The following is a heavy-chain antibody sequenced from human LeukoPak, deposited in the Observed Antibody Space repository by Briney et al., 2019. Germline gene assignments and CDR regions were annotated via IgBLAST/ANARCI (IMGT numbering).Heavy chain of an antibody. CDR1: GYTFTGYY. D-gene: IGHD3-3*01. CDR3: ASVPVYDFWGGYNDY. V-gene: IGHV1-2*02. J-gene: IGHJ4*02. Sequence: GASVKVSCKASGYTFTGYYMHWVRQAPGQGLEWMGWINPNSGGTNYAQKFQGRVTMTRDTSISTAYMELSRLRSDDTAVYYCASVPVYDFWGGYNDYWGQGTLVTVSS. CDR2: INPNSGGT.